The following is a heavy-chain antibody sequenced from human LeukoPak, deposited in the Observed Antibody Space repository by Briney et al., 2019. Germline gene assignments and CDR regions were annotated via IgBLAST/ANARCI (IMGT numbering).Heavy chain of an antibody. CDR2: ISGYNGNT. J-gene: IGHJ4*02. CDR3: ARDLKMGYSSGRYSWGTGSSNDY. D-gene: IGHD6-19*01. V-gene: IGHV1-18*01. CDR1: GYTFTNYG. Sequence: ASVTVSCKASGYTFTNYGTSWVRQAPGQGLEWMGWISGYNGNTNYAQKFQGRITMTTDTSTSTDYMELRSLRSDDTAVYYCARDLKMGYSSGRYSWGTGSSNDYWGQGTLVTVSS.